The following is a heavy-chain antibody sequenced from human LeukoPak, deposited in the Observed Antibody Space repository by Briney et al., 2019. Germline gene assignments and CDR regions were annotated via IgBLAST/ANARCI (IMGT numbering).Heavy chain of an antibody. CDR2: ISGSGGST. V-gene: IGHV3-23*01. Sequence: GGSLRLSCAASGFTFSSYAMSWVRQAPGKGLDGVAAISGSGGSTYYEDSVKGWFTISRDNSKNTLYLQMNSLRAEDTAVYYCAKGLGEATAYDFDYWGQGTLVTVSS. J-gene: IGHJ4*02. D-gene: IGHD3-16*01. CDR3: AKGLGEATAYDFDY. CDR1: GFTFSSYA.